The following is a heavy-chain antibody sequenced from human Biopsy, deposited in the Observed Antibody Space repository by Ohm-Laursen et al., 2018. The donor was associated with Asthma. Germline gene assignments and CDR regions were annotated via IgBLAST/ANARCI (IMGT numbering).Heavy chain of an antibody. D-gene: IGHD5/OR15-5a*01. CDR3: AKPLNTYNFYAYDV. CDR1: GFNFDDFA. CDR2: TTWNSGSR. V-gene: IGHV3-9*01. J-gene: IGHJ4*02. Sequence: SLRLSCTATGFNFDDFAMHWVRQAPGKGLEWVAATTWNSGSRVYAVSVKGRFTISRDNAQNSLYLHMNGLKPEDTAVYYCAKPLNTYNFYAYDVWGQGTQVTVSS.